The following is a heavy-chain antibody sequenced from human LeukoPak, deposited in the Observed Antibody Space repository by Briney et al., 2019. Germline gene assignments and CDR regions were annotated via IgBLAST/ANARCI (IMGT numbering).Heavy chain of an antibody. D-gene: IGHD3-22*01. CDR2: MNPNSGNT. J-gene: IGHJ4*02. CDR1: GYTFTSYD. CDR3: ARSITYYYDSSGYYLGERNKITAINY. V-gene: IGHV1-8*01. Sequence: GASVKVSCKASGYTFTSYDINRVRQATGQGLEWMGWMNPNSGNTGYAQKFQGRVTMTRNTSISTAYMELSSLRSEDTAVYYCARSITYYYDSSGYYLGERNKITAINYWGQGTLVTVSS.